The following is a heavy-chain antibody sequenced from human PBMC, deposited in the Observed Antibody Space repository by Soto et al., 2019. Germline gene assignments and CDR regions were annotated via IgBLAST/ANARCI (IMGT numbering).Heavy chain of an antibody. D-gene: IGHD4-17*01. CDR2: IIPIFGTA. CDR3: ASVLRGDYGGYYYYGMDV. V-gene: IGHV1-69*12. J-gene: IGHJ6*02. CDR1: GGTFSSYA. Sequence: QVQLVQSGAEVKKPGSSVKVSCKASGGTFSSYAISWVRQAPGQGLEWMGWIIPIFGTANYARKFQGRVTITADESTSTAYMELSSLRSEDTAVYYCASVLRGDYGGYYYYGMDVWGQGTTVTVSS.